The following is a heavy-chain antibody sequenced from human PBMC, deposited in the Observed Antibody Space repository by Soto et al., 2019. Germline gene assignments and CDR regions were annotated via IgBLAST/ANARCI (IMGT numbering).Heavy chain of an antibody. CDR2: FNGGNGNI. J-gene: IGHJ4*02. D-gene: IGHD3-10*01. CDR1: GYTFSTYA. V-gene: IGHV1-3*05. CDR3: ARGNVRGGCLDY. Sequence: QVQLVQSGAEERKPGASVKVSCKASGYTFSTYAMHWVRRAPGQSLEWMGWFNGGNGNIKYSQKFEGRVTITTDAAASTAYMEPNMLRSEDTAVYYCARGNVRGGCLDYWGQGTLVSVSS.